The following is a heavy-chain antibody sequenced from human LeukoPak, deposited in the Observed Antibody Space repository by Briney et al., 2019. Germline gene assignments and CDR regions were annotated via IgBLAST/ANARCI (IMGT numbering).Heavy chain of an antibody. CDR3: AREGEVVRAFDI. V-gene: IGHV4-61*02. D-gene: IGHD2-15*01. Sequence: SETLSLTCTVSGGSISSGGYYWSWIRQPAGKGLEWIGRIYTSGSTSYNSSLKSRVTMSIDTSKNQFSLKLSSVTAADTAVYYCAREGEVVRAFDIWGQGTMVTVSS. J-gene: IGHJ3*02. CDR2: IYTSGST. CDR1: GGSISSGGYY.